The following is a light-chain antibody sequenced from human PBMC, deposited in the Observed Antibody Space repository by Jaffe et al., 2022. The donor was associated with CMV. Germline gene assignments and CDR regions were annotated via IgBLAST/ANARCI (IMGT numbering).Light chain of an antibody. V-gene: IGKV3-11*01. CDR2: DAS. CDR3: QQRNNWPPLYT. J-gene: IGKJ2*01. CDR1: QSVGTY. Sequence: EIVLTQSPDTLSLSPGETATLSCGASQSVGTYLAWYQYKPGQAPRLLISDASNRAPGIPARFSGSGSGTDFTLIINSLEPDDSAVYYCQQRNNWPPLYTFGQGTKVEIK.